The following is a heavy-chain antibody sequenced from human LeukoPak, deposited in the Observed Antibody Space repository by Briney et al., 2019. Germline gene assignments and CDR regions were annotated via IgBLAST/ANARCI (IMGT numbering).Heavy chain of an antibody. CDR3: ARHGSSGWYSPFDY. J-gene: IGHJ4*02. V-gene: IGHV4-59*08. Sequence: SETLSLTCTVSGGSISSYYWSWIRQPPGKGLEWIGYIYYSGSTNYNPSLKSRVTISVDTSKNQFSLKLSSVTAADTAGYYCARHGSSGWYSPFDYWGQGTLVTVSS. CDR2: IYYSGST. D-gene: IGHD6-19*01. CDR1: GGSISSYY.